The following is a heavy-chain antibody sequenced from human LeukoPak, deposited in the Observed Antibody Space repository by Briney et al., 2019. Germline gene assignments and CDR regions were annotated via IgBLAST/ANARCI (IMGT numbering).Heavy chain of an antibody. CDR3: AKLTRGYCSSTACPNWFDP. J-gene: IGHJ5*02. CDR1: GLTFSSYA. Sequence: GGSLRLSCAASGLTFSSYAMSWVRHAPGEGLEWVSAISDSGGTTYYADSVKGRFTISRDNSKNTLYLQMNSLRGEDTAVYYCAKLTRGYCSSTACPNWFDPWGQGTLVTVSS. CDR2: ISDSGGTT. D-gene: IGHD2-2*01. V-gene: IGHV3-23*01.